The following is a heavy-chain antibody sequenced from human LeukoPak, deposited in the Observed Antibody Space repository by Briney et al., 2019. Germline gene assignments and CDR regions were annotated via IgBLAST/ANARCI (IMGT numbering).Heavy chain of an antibody. V-gene: IGHV4-34*01. CDR1: GGSFSGYY. D-gene: IGHD3-22*01. J-gene: IGHJ5*02. CDR3: ARVGYYYDSSGHGDWFDP. CDR2: INHSGST. Sequence: TSETLSLTCAVYGGSFSGYYWSWIRQPPRKGLELIWEINHSGSTNYNPSLKRRVTISVDPSKYQFSLKLSSVTAADTAVYYCARVGYYYDSSGHGDWFDPWGQGTLVTVSS.